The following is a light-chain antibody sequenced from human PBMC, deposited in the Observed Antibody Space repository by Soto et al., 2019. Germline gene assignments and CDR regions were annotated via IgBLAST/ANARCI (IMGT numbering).Light chain of an antibody. CDR1: QTVSSN. J-gene: IGKJ1*01. CDR3: QQYKNWPWT. V-gene: IGKV3-15*01. Sequence: EIVMTQSPATLSVSPGERATLSCRASQTVSSNLAWYLQKPGQAPRLVIYGASTRATGIPARFSGSGSGTEFTLTISGLQSEDLAVYYCQQYKNWPWTFGQGTKV. CDR2: GAS.